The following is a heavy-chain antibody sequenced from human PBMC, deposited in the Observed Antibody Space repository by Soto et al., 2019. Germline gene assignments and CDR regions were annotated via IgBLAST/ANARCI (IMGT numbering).Heavy chain of an antibody. Sequence: GGSLRLSCAASGFTFDDYAMHWVRQAPGKGLEWVSGISWNSGSIGYADSVKGRFTISRDNAKNSLYLQMNSLRAEDTALYYCAKGLRFLEWLLYDAFDIWGQGTMVTVSS. CDR2: ISWNSGSI. J-gene: IGHJ3*02. D-gene: IGHD3-3*01. CDR1: GFTFDDYA. CDR3: AKGLRFLEWLLYDAFDI. V-gene: IGHV3-9*01.